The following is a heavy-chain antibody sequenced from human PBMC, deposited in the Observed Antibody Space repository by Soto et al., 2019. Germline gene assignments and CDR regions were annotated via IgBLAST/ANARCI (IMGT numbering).Heavy chain of an antibody. J-gene: IGHJ6*02. CDR3: AAEGSQYQLLFASRYYYYGMDV. CDR2: IVVGSGNT. D-gene: IGHD2-2*01. Sequence: GXSVKVSCKASGFTFTSAAVQWVRQARGQRLEWIGWIVVGSGNTNYAQKFQERVTITRDMSTSTAYMELSSLRSEDTAVYYCAAEGSQYQLLFASRYYYYGMDVWGQGTTVTVSS. CDR1: GFTFTSAA. V-gene: IGHV1-58*01.